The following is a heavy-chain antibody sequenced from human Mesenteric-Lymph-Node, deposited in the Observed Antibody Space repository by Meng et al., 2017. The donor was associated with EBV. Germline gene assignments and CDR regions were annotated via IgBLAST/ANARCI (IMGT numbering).Heavy chain of an antibody. CDR3: ARQQGNSGGDY. D-gene: IGHD4-23*01. CDR2: IYPGDSDN. CDR1: GSSFTLYL. V-gene: IGHV5-51*01. Sequence: GREWQRQGGAPQRPFKGSGSSFTLYLIGWVRQTPGKGLEWMGIIYPGDSDNRYSPSFQGQVTISADKSISTAYLQWSSLKASDTAMYYCARQQGNSGGDYWGQGTLVTVSS. J-gene: IGHJ4*02.